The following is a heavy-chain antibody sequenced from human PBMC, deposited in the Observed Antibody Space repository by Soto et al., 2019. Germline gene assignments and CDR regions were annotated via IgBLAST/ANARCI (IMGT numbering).Heavy chain of an antibody. CDR3: ARGLWLRFRLDY. D-gene: IGHD5-12*01. CDR1: GWGFSGYY. CDR2: INQSGST. V-gene: IGHV4-34*01. Sequence: PSVRLWCTGAVCGWGFSGYYCGCIRQPPEKGLEGIGEINQSGSTNYNPSLKSRVTISVDTSKNQFSLKLSSVTAADTAVYYCARGLWLRFRLDYWGQGTLVTVS. J-gene: IGHJ4*02.